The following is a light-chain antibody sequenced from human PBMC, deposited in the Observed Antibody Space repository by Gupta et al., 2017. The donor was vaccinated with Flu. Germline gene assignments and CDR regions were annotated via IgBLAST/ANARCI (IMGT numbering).Light chain of an antibody. CDR2: DTS. CDR1: QSVNNY. CDR3: QQRSNWPLT. Sequence: ELVFTQCRATMSLLPGERVTSSCRASQSVNNYLAWYQQKPGQAPRLRIYDTSNRATGIPSRFSGSGSGTDYTLTISSLESEDFAAYYCQQRSNWPLTFGGGTRVEVK. V-gene: IGKV3-11*01. J-gene: IGKJ4*01.